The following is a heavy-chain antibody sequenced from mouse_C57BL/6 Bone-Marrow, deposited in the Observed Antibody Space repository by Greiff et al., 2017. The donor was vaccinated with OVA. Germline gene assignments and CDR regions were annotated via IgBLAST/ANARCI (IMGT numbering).Heavy chain of an antibody. CDR1: GYTFTSYW. V-gene: IGHV1-52*01. D-gene: IGHD1-1*01. J-gene: IGHJ4*01. CDR2: IDPSDSET. CDR3: ARRTTVVEEGRDAMDY. Sequence: QVHVKQPGAELVRPGSSVKLSCKASGYTFTSYWMHWVKQRPIQGLEWIGNIDPSDSETHYNQKFKDKATLTVDKSSSTAYMQLSSLTSEDSAVYYCARRTTVVEEGRDAMDYWGQGTSVTVSS.